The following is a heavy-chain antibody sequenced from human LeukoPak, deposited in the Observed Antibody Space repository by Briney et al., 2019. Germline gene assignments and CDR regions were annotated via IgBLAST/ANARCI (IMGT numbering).Heavy chain of an antibody. CDR2: IYYSGST. J-gene: IGHJ6*02. V-gene: IGHV4-31*03. Sequence: SQTLSLTCTVSGGSISSGGYYWSWIRQHPGKGLEWIGYIYYSGSTYYNPSLKSRVTISVDTSKNQFSLKLSSVTAADTAVYHCARALLYCSSTSCYTYSDYYYYGMDVWGQGTTVTVSS. CDR1: GGSISSGGYY. CDR3: ARALLYCSSTSCYTYSDYYYYGMDV. D-gene: IGHD2-2*02.